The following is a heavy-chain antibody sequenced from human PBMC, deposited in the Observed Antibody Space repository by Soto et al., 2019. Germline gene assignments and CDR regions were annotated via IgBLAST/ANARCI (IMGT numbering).Heavy chain of an antibody. CDR2: INPNSGGT. D-gene: IGHD6-6*01. V-gene: IGHV1-2*04. CDR1: GYTFTGYY. J-gene: IGHJ4*02. Sequence: ASVKVSCKASGYTFTGYYMHWGRQAPGQGLEWVGWINPNSGGTNYAQKFQGWVTMTRDTSISTAYMELSRLRSDDTAVYYCARDFDSSSSLNFDYWGQGTLVTVSS. CDR3: ARDFDSSSSLNFDY.